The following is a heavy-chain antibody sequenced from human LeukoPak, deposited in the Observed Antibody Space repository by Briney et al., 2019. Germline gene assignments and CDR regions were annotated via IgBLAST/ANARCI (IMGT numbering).Heavy chain of an antibody. V-gene: IGHV3-74*01. D-gene: IGHD2-2*01. CDR3: ARMGSTSLSAPYYYYMDV. J-gene: IGHJ6*03. Sequence: GGSLRLSCAASGFTFSSYWMHWVRQAPGKGLVWVSRINSDGSSTSYADSLKGRFTISRDNTKNSLFLQMSSLRAEDTAVYYCARMGSTSLSAPYYYYMDVWGKGTTVTVSS. CDR2: INSDGSST. CDR1: GFTFSSYW.